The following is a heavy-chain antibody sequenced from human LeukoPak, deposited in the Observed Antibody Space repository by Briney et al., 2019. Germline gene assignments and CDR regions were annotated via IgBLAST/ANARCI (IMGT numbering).Heavy chain of an antibody. CDR2: IKSKTRGGTT. CDR3: TTYMAARPDNFGF. D-gene: IGHD6-6*01. Sequence: GGSLRLSCAASGFNFNNAWMSWVRQAPGMGLEWVGRIKSKTRGGTTDYAAPVEGRFTISRDDSKNTLFLQMNSLKTEDTAFYYCTTYMAARPDNFGFWGQGTLVTVSS. CDR1: GFNFNNAW. V-gene: IGHV3-15*01. J-gene: IGHJ4*02.